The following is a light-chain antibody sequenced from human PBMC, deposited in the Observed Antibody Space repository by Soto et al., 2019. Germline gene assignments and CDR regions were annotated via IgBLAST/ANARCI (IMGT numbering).Light chain of an antibody. J-gene: IGKJ1*01. CDR3: QQYNNYPWT. Sequence: DIQLTQSPSFLSASVVDRVTITCRASQGISSYLAWYQQKPGRAPKLLIYAASTLQSGVPSRFSGSGSGPEFTLTITSLQPDDFATYYCQQYNNYPWTFGQGPRW. V-gene: IGKV1-9*01. CDR1: QGISSY. CDR2: AAS.